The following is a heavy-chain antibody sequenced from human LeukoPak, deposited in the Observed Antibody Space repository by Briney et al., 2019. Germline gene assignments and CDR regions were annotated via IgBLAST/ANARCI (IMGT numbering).Heavy chain of an antibody. Sequence: SETLSLTCTVSGGSISSYYWSWIRQPPGKGLEWIGYIYCSGSTNYNPSLKSRVTISVDTSKNQFSLKLSSVTAADTAVYYCAGGGKGNWFDPWGQGTLVTVSS. J-gene: IGHJ5*02. CDR1: GGSISSYY. CDR3: AGGGKGNWFDP. D-gene: IGHD1-26*01. V-gene: IGHV4-59*08. CDR2: IYCSGST.